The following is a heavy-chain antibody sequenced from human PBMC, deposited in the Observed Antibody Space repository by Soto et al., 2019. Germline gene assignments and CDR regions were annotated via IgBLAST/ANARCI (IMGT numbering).Heavy chain of an antibody. Sequence: GGSLRLSCAASEFLFPTYSMPWVRQAPGKGLECVSSISGSTDYTFYADSVKGRFTISRDNSKNTLFLHKNSLRAEDTAVYYCAREVFGVVAGYGLDTWGQGTLVTVS. J-gene: IGHJ5*02. CDR3: AREVFGVVAGYGLDT. CDR1: EFLFPTYS. CDR2: ISGSTDYT. V-gene: IGHV3-23*01. D-gene: IGHD2-15*01.